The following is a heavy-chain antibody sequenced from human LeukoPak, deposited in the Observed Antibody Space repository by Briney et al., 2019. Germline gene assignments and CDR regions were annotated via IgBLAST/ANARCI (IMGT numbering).Heavy chain of an antibody. CDR2: ISAYNGNT. CDR3: ARARRVATITYYMDV. Sequence: ASVKVSCNASGYTFTSYGISWVRQAPGQGREWMGWISAYNGNTNYAQKLQGRVTMTTDTSTSTAYMELRSLRSDDTAVYYCARARRVATITYYMDVWGKGTTVTVSS. CDR1: GYTFTSYG. V-gene: IGHV1-18*01. D-gene: IGHD5-12*01. J-gene: IGHJ6*03.